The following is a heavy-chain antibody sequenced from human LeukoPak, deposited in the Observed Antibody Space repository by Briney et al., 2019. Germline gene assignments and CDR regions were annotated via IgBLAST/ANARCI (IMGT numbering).Heavy chain of an antibody. D-gene: IGHD3-16*01. CDR2: ISSSSSYI. CDR1: GFTFSSYS. J-gene: IGHJ3*02. CDR3: ARGGFGSAPPFDI. V-gene: IGHV3-21*01. Sequence: PGGSLRLSCAASGFTFSSYSMNWVRQPPGKGREWVSSISSSSSYIYYADSVKGRFTISRDNDKNSLYLQMNSLRAEDTAVYYCARGGFGSAPPFDIWGQGTMVTVSS.